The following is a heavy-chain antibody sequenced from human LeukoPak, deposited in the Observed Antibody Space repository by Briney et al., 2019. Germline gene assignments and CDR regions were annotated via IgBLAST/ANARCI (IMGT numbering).Heavy chain of an antibody. CDR2: IKSDGSST. J-gene: IGHJ4*02. CDR3: ARDLNWDLFDY. Sequence: PGGSPRLSCAASGFTFSSYWMHWVRQAPGKGLVWVSRIKSDGSSTSYADSVKGRFTISRDNAKNTLYLQMNSLRAEDTAVYYCARDLNWDLFDYWGQGTLVTVSS. V-gene: IGHV3-74*01. D-gene: IGHD1-1*01. CDR1: GFTFSSYW.